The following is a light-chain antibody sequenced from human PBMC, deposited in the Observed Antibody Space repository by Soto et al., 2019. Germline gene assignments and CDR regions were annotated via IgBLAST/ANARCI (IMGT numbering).Light chain of an antibody. V-gene: IGKV1-39*01. J-gene: IGKJ1*01. CDR1: QSISTY. Sequence: DIQMTQSPSSLSASVGDRVIMTCRASQSISTYLNWYQQKPGKAPKLLIYAASSLQSGVPSRFSGSGSGTDFTLTISSLQPEDFATYYCQQSYSTRWTFGQGTKVEIK. CDR3: QQSYSTRWT. CDR2: AAS.